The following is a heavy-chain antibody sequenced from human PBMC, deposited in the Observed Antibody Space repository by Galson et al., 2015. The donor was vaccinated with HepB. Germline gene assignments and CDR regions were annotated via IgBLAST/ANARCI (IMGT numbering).Heavy chain of an antibody. CDR3: ARRGIAVAAEDWYFDL. D-gene: IGHD6-19*01. Sequence: QSGAEVKKPGESLRISCKGSGYSFTSYWISWVRQMPGKGLEWMGRIDPSDSYTNYSPSFQGHVTISADKSISTAYLQWSSLKASDTAMYYCARRGIAVAAEDWYFDLWGRGTLVTVSS. CDR2: IDPSDSYT. V-gene: IGHV5-10-1*01. J-gene: IGHJ2*01. CDR1: GYSFTSYW.